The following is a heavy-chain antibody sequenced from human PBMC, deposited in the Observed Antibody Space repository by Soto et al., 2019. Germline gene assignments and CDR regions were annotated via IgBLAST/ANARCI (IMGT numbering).Heavy chain of an antibody. CDR3: ARVPDWVLAASL. V-gene: IGHV4-61*01. Sequence: QVHLQESGPGLVTPAETLSLNCTVSGDSVSSDIYYWTWIRQPPGKGLEGIGYIYASTNINYNPSLKCRVTISIDKSKNQFSLKLTSVTAADTAMYFCARVPDWVLAASLWGQGTMVTVSS. D-gene: IGHD6-25*01. CDR1: GDSVSSDIYY. CDR2: IYASTNI. J-gene: IGHJ3*01.